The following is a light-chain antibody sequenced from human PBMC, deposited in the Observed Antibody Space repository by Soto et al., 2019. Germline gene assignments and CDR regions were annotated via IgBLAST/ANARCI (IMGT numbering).Light chain of an antibody. V-gene: IGKV1-33*01. CDR3: QQYDNLPPFT. CDR2: DAS. Sequence: DIQMTQSPSSLSASVGDRVTITCQASQDISNYLNWYQQKPGKAPKLLIYDASSLETGVPSRCSGSGSRTDFTFTISSPQPADIATYYCQQYDNLPPFTFGPGTKVDIK. J-gene: IGKJ3*01. CDR1: QDISNY.